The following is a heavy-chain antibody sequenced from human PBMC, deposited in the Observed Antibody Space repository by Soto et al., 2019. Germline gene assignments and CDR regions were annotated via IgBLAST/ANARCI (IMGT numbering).Heavy chain of an antibody. J-gene: IGHJ5*02. V-gene: IGHV2-5*02. D-gene: IGHD2-15*01. Sequence: QITLKESGPTLVKPTQTLTLTCSFSGFSLTTAGVAVGWIRQPPGKALEWLASIYWDDRTRYTPSLESRLNITRDTSRSQVVLTMTNMAPLDTGTYYCAHRLALIASPFNLWGQGTLVTVSS. CDR3: AHRLALIASPFNL. CDR2: IYWDDRT. CDR1: GFSLTTAGVA.